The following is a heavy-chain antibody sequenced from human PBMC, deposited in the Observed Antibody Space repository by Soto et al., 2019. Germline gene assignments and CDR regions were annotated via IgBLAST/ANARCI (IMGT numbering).Heavy chain of an antibody. CDR1: GYIFVNYG. V-gene: IGHV1-18*01. Sequence: QVQLVQSGDEVKKPGASVKVSCKASGYIFVNYGIAWVRQAPGQGLEWLGWISPYTGNTHYASKVQGRLTLTTDTSTCTAFMDRGSLTSAETAVYYCSMVDNYVTHSPLDVWCQVTTVTVSS. D-gene: IGHD3-16*01. CDR2: ISPYTGNT. CDR3: SMVDNYVTHSPLDV. J-gene: IGHJ6*02.